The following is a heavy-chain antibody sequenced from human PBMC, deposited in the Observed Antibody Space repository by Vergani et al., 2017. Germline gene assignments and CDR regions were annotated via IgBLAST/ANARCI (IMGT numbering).Heavy chain of an antibody. Sequence: VELLESGGGLAQPGGSLRVSCSASGFRVTTYYMSWVRQAPGKGLEWVSVIKSDGRTSYAESVRGRFTISRDTSRNAVYLQMNILRVEDPGVYYCTRSECSGTTCYGHYFDLWGHGILVTVSS. CDR2: IKSDGRT. CDR1: GFRVTTYY. CDR3: TRSECSGTTCYGHYFDL. D-gene: IGHD2-15*01. V-gene: IGHV3-66*02. J-gene: IGHJ4*01.